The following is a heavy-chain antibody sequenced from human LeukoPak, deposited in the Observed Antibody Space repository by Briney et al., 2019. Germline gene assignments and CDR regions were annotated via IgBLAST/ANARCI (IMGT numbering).Heavy chain of an antibody. CDR2: VRGGDAGT. J-gene: IGHJ4*02. V-gene: IGHV3-23*01. Sequence: GGSLRLSCAASGFTFSSYAMNWVRQAPGKGLEWVSAVRGGDAGTSYADSVKGRFTISRDNSKSTLYLQMNSLRADDTAVYYCAKNRGGSYYSGSDYWGQGTLVTVSS. D-gene: IGHD1-26*01. CDR3: AKNRGGSYYSGSDY. CDR1: GFTFSSYA.